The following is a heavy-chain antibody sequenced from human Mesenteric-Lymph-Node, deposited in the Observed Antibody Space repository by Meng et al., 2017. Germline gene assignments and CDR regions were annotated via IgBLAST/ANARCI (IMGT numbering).Heavy chain of an antibody. Sequence: GSLRPSCTVSGGSISNYYWHWIRQSPGKGLEWIGYIHYSGSTSHNPSLKSRLTISVDTSKNQFSLKLSSVTAADTAVYYCAREWSSFDYWGQGTLVTVSS. V-gene: IGHV4-59*01. D-gene: IGHD2-8*01. CDR3: AREWSSFDY. CDR1: GGSISNYY. CDR2: IHYSGST. J-gene: IGHJ4*02.